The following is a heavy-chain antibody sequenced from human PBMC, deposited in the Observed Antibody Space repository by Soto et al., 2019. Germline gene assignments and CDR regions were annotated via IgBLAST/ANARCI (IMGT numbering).Heavy chain of an antibody. CDR1: GGTFNRET. V-gene: IGHV1-69*02. J-gene: IGHJ6*04. CDR2: IIPVLDLA. CDR3: ARGGKLGGDLDV. D-gene: IGHD3-10*01. Sequence: QAQLVQSGAEVKKPGSSMKVSCKASGGTFNRETFSWVRQAPGQGLQWMGRIIPVLDLADYAQKFQGRVTITADTSTTTVYLDLSGLGSDDTAVYYCARGGKLGGDLDVWGKGTPVIVSS.